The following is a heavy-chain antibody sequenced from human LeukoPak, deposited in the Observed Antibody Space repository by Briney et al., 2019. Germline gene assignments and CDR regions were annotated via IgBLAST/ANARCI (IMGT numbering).Heavy chain of an antibody. J-gene: IGHJ4*02. Sequence: GGSLRLSCAASGFTFSSYGMSWVRQAPGKGLEWVSAISGSGGSTYYADSVKGRFTISRDNSKNTLYLQMNSLRAEDTAVYYCAKGHCSSTSCLDDYWGQGTLVTVSS. CDR2: ISGSGGST. V-gene: IGHV3-23*01. D-gene: IGHD2-2*01. CDR1: GFTFSSYG. CDR3: AKGHCSSTSCLDDY.